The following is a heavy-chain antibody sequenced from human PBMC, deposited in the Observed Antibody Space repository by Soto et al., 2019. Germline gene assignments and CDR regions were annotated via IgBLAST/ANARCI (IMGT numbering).Heavy chain of an antibody. CDR2: INHSGST. J-gene: IGHJ6*02. CDR3: ARGITMVRGVILRRSYYGMDV. Sequence: SETLSLTCAVYGGSFSCYYWSWIRQPPGKGLEWIGEINHSGSTNYNPSLKSRVTISVDTSKNQFSLKLSSVTAADTAVYYCARGITMVRGVILRRSYYGMDVWGQGTTVT. D-gene: IGHD3-10*01. CDR1: GGSFSCYY. V-gene: IGHV4-34*01.